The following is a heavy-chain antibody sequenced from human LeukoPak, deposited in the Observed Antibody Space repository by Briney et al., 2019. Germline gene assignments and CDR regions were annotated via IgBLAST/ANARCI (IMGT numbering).Heavy chain of an antibody. V-gene: IGHV1-69*13. Sequence: GASVKVSCKASGGTFSSYAISWVRQAPGQGLEWMGGIIPIFGTANYAQKFQGRVTITADESTSTAYMELSSLRADDTAVYYCATKIIVGPKVFFDNWGQGTLVTVSS. CDR2: IIPIFGTA. CDR1: GGTFSSYA. J-gene: IGHJ4*02. D-gene: IGHD1-26*01. CDR3: ATKIIVGPKVFFDN.